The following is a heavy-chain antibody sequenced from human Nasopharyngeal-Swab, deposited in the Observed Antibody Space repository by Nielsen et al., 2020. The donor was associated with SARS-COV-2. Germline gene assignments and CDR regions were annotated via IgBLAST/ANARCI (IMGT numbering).Heavy chain of an antibody. CDR2: ISYEGSIR. CDR3: AKSMAYFQLSGTYNLDF. CDR1: GFTLNHFG. V-gene: IGHV3-30*18. D-gene: IGHD2-21*01. Sequence: GESLKISCEASGFTLNHFGMHWVRQAPGKGLEWVSFISYEGSIRNYIDSVKGRFTVSRDSSKNTVYLQMNSLRPDDTAVYFCAKSMAYFQLSGTYNLDFWGQGTLVTVSS. J-gene: IGHJ4*02.